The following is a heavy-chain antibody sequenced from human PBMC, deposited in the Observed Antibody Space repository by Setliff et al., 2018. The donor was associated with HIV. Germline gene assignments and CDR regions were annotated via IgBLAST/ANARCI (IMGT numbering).Heavy chain of an antibody. Sequence: ASVKVSCKASGYTFTSYYVHWVRQAPGQGLEWMGIINPISGNTNYAQNFQGRVTMTRDTSTSIVYMELSSLRSEDTAVYYCARGPTRPGAVYDSDGYYLRFFDYWGQGALVTVSS. CDR1: GYTFTSYY. V-gene: IGHV1-46*03. CDR2: INPISGNT. J-gene: IGHJ4*02. CDR3: ARGPTRPGAVYDSDGYYLRFFDY. D-gene: IGHD3-22*01.